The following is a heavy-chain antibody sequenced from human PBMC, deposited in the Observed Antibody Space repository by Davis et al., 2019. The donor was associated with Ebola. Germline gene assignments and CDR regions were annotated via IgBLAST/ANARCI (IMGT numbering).Heavy chain of an antibody. D-gene: IGHD4/OR15-4a*01. CDR3: ARGWDYGEGRIFDY. V-gene: IGHV1-69*04. J-gene: IGHJ4*02. CDR2: ILPITGVG. Sequence: AASVKVSCKASGGTFGSYSISWVRQAPGQGLEWMGRILPITGVGDYAQKFQGRVTITADTSTSTGYMELTSLRSEDTAVYYCARGWDYGEGRIFDYWGQGNLVTVSA. CDR1: GGTFGSYS.